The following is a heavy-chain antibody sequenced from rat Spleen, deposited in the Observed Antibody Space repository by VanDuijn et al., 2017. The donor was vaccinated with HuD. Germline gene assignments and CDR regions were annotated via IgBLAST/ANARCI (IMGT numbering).Heavy chain of an antibody. D-gene: IGHD1-12*03. V-gene: IGHV2-63*01. J-gene: IGHJ2*01. CDR3: ASQYYYDGYYRDY. CDR2: MTYNGDT. CDR1: GFSLTSNS. Sequence: QVQLKESGPGLVQPSQTLSLTCTVSGFSLTSNSVSWVRQPPGKGLEWMGRMTYNGDTSYNSALISRLSISRDTSKSQVFLKVNNLQTEDTAMYFCASQYYYDGYYRDYWGQGVMVTVSS.